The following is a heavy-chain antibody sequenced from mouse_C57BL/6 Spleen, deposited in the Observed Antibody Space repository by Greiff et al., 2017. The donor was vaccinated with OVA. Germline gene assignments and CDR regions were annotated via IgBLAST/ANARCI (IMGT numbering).Heavy chain of an antibody. Sequence: VKLQESGPELVKPGASVKISCKASGYAFSSSWMNWVKQRPGKGLEWIGRIYPGDGDTNYNGKFKGKATLTADKSSSTAYMQLSSLTSEDSAVYFCANYGSSYNFDYWGQGTTLTVSS. CDR1: GYAFSSSW. V-gene: IGHV1-82*01. D-gene: IGHD1-1*01. J-gene: IGHJ2*01. CDR3: ANYGSSYNFDY. CDR2: IYPGDGDT.